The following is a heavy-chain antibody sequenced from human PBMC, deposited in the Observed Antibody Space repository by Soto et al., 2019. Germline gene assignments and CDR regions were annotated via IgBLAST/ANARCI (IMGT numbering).Heavy chain of an antibody. J-gene: IGHJ4*02. D-gene: IGHD3-3*01. CDR3: AKAPDPFITIFALPPDY. CDR2: ISGSGGST. Sequence: GGSLRLSCAASGFTFSSYAMSWVRQAPGKGLEWVSAISGSGGSTYYADSVKGRFTISRDNSKKTLYLQMNSLRAEDTAVYYCAKAPDPFITIFALPPDYWGQGTLVTVSS. CDR1: GFTFSSYA. V-gene: IGHV3-23*01.